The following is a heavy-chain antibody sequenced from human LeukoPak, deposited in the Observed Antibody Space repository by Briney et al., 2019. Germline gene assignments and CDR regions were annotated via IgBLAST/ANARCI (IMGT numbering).Heavy chain of an antibody. CDR3: ARAHCSGGSCYTHYFDY. J-gene: IGHJ4*02. V-gene: IGHV1-69*01. D-gene: IGHD2-15*01. Sequence: SSAKVSCKASGGTFIRYAISWVRQAPGKGVEWMGGIIPIFGTENYVQKFQGRVTINAEEETSTAYMELSSLRSEDTAVYYCARAHCSGGSCYTHYFDYWGQGTLVTVSS. CDR1: GGTFIRYA. CDR2: IIPIFGTE.